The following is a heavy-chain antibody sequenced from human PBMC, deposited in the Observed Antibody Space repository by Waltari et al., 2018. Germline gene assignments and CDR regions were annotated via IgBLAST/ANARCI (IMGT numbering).Heavy chain of an antibody. D-gene: IGHD2-21*01. J-gene: IGHJ4*02. Sequence: EVQLLESGGGLVQPGGSLRLSCAASGFTFSSYAMSWVRQAPGKGLEWVSAISGSGGSTYYADSVKGRFTISRDNSKNTLYLQMNSRRAEDTAVYYCAKTPKGGGDCWHYWGQGTLVTVSS. CDR2: ISGSGGST. V-gene: IGHV3-23*01. CDR1: GFTFSSYA. CDR3: AKTPKGGGDCWHY.